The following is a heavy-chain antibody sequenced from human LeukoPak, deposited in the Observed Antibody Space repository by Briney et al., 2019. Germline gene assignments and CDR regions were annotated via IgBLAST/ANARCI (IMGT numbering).Heavy chain of an antibody. J-gene: IGHJ6*02. CDR3: ARDVTDYGDIIRYYYGMDV. CDR2: MNPNSGNT. D-gene: IGHD4-17*01. V-gene: IGHV1-8*01. Sequence: GASVKVSCKASGYTFTSYDINWVRQATGQGLEWMGWMNPNSGNTGYAQKFQGRVTMTRNTSISTAYMELSSLRSEDTAVYYCARDVTDYGDIIRYYYGMDVWGQGTTVTVSS. CDR1: GYTFTSYD.